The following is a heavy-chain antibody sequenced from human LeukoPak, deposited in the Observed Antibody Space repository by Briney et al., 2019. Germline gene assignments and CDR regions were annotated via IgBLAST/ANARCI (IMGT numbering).Heavy chain of an antibody. V-gene: IGHV3-23*01. Sequence: GGSLRLACAASGFTFSSYGMRWVGQAPGKGREWVLAISGSGGSTYYADSVKGRFPISRDNSNNTLYLQMNSLRAEDTAVYYCAKAVTTLVTPLDYWGQGTLVTVSS. J-gene: IGHJ4*02. D-gene: IGHD4-23*01. CDR3: AKAVTTLVTPLDY. CDR1: GFTFSSYG. CDR2: ISGSGGST.